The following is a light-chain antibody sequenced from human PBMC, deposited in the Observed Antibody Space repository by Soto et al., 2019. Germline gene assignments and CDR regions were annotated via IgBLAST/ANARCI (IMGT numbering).Light chain of an antibody. CDR2: EVS. J-gene: IGLJ3*02. Sequence: QSALTQPPSASGSPGQSVTISCTGTSSDVGAYKYVSWYQQYPGKAPKLMIYEVSKRPSGVPDRFPRSKSGNTASLTFSGLQAEDEADYYCTSYVGSNIWVFGGGTKLTVL. CDR1: SSDVGAYKY. CDR3: TSYVGSNIWV. V-gene: IGLV2-8*01.